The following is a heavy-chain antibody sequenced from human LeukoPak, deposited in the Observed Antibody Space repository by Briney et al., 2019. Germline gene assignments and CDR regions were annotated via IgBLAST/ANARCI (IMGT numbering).Heavy chain of an antibody. Sequence: GESLKISCKGSGYSFTSYWIGWVRQMPGKGLEWMGIIYPGDSDTRYSPSFQGQVTISADKSISTAYLQWSSLKASDTAMYYCARLKSCGDYDDGHREAFDYWGQGTLVTVSS. J-gene: IGHJ4*02. V-gene: IGHV5-51*01. CDR2: IYPGDSDT. D-gene: IGHD4-17*01. CDR3: ARLKSCGDYDDGHREAFDY. CDR1: GYSFTSYW.